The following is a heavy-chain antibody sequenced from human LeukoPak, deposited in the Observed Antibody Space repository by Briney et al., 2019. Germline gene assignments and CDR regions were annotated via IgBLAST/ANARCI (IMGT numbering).Heavy chain of an antibody. V-gene: IGHV4-59*08. Sequence: SETLSLTCTVSGVSISSYYWRWIRQPPGKGLEWFGYIYYSGRTTYNPSLKSPVPIPVDTSKNHFSLKLSSVTAADTAVYYCVLGDGWFDPWGQGTLVTVSS. J-gene: IGHJ5*02. CDR1: GVSISSYY. CDR2: IYYSGRT. CDR3: VLGDGWFDP.